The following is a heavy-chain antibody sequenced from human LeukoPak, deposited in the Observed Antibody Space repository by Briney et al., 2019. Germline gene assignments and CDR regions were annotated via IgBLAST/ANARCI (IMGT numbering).Heavy chain of an antibody. CDR1: GINFENYN. CDR2: ISWNGENI. J-gene: IGHJ4*02. V-gene: IGHV3-43*01. Sequence: GGSLRLSRVASGINFENYNMHWVRQPPGKGLEWVSLISWNGENIHYADSVKGRFTISRDNSKDSLFLQMNTLRTDDTALYYCATGATSTRFDYWGQGTLVTVSS. CDR3: ATGATSTRFDY. D-gene: IGHD5-24*01.